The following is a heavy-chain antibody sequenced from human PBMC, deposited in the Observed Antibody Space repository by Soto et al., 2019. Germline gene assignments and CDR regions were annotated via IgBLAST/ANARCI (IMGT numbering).Heavy chain of an antibody. D-gene: IGHD3-10*01. J-gene: IGHJ6*02. CDR3: ARYGSGSDYYYYGMDV. CDR2: INPSGGST. CDR1: GYTFTSYY. Sequence: GASVKASCKASGYTFTSYYMHWVQQAPGQGLEWMGIINPSGGSTSYAQKFQGRVTMTRDTSTSTVYMELSSLRSEDTAVYYCARYGSGSDYYYYGMDVWGQGTTVTVSS. V-gene: IGHV1-46*01.